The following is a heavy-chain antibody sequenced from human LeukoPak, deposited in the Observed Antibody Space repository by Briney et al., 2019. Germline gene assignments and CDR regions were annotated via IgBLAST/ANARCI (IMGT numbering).Heavy chain of an antibody. D-gene: IGHD3-22*01. CDR3: ARHGNYYDTSQSDP. Sequence: SETLSLTCAVAGYSISSGYYWGWIRQPPGKGLKWIGSVYHSGSTYYNPSLKSRVTISVDTSKNQFSLKLSSVTAADTAVYYCARHGNYYDTSQSDPWGQGTLVTVSS. CDR1: GYSISSGYY. V-gene: IGHV4-38-2*01. J-gene: IGHJ5*02. CDR2: VYHSGST.